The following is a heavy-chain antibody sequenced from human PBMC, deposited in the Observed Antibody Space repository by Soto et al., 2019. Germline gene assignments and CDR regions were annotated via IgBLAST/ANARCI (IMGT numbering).Heavy chain of an antibody. Sequence: GASVKVSCKASGYTFTSYYMHWVRQAPGQGLEWMGIINPSGGSTSYAQKFQGRVTMTRDTSTSTVYMELSSLRSEDTAVYYCARDGAIAVAGTSMDYWGQGTLVTVSS. CDR2: INPSGGST. D-gene: IGHD6-19*01. CDR3: ARDGAIAVAGTSMDY. V-gene: IGHV1-46*01. CDR1: GYTFTSYY. J-gene: IGHJ4*02.